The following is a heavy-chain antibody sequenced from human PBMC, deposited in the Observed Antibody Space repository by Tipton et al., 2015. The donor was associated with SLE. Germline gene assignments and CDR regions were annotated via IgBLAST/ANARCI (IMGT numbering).Heavy chain of an antibody. CDR2: IDHSGGT. CDR3: ASSVKHYDTSGYYSEDL. D-gene: IGHD3-22*01. Sequence: TLSLTCAVYGGSFSGYYWTWIRQPPGKGLEWIGEIDHSGGTKYNPSLKSRVTISVDTSKNQFSLKLSSVTAADTAVYYCASSVKHYDTSGYYSEDLWGQGTLVTVSS. V-gene: IGHV4-34*01. CDR1: GGSFSGYY. J-gene: IGHJ4*02.